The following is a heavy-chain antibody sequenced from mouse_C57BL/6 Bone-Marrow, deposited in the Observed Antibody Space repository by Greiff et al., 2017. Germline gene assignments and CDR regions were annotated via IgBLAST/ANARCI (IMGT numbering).Heavy chain of an antibody. Sequence: VQLQQPGAELVRPGTSVKLSCKASGYTFTSYWMHWVKQRPGQGLEWIGVIDPSDSYTNYNQKFKGKATLTVDTSSSTAYMQLSSLTSEDSAVYYCAKGWLRAYWGQGTLVTVSA. D-gene: IGHD2-3*01. V-gene: IGHV1-59*01. CDR2: IDPSDSYT. CDR3: AKGWLRAY. CDR1: GYTFTSYW. J-gene: IGHJ3*01.